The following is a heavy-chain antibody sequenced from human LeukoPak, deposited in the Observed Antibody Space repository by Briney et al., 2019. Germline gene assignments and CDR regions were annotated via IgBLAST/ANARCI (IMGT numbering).Heavy chain of an antibody. Sequence: ASVKVSCKASGYTFTSYYMHWVRQAPGQGLEWMGIINPSGGSTSYAQKFQGRLTITADESTSTAYMELSSLRAEDTAVYYCARDLVGSHTSYSSGAWDYWGQGTLVTVSS. V-gene: IGHV1-46*01. CDR2: INPSGGST. CDR3: ARDLVGSHTSYSSGAWDY. CDR1: GYTFTSYY. D-gene: IGHD3-9*01. J-gene: IGHJ4*02.